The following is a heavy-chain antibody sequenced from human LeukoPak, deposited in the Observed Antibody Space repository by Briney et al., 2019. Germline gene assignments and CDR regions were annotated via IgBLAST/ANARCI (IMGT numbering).Heavy chain of an antibody. D-gene: IGHD3-22*01. Sequence: GGSLRLSCAASGFTFSNFWMNWVRQAPGKGLEWVSYISSSSSTIYYADSVKGRFTISRDNAKNSLYLQMNSLRAEDTAVYYCALTGYYYDSSGSDWGSFDYWGQGTLVTVSS. CDR1: GFTFSNFW. CDR2: ISSSSSTI. J-gene: IGHJ4*02. V-gene: IGHV3-48*01. CDR3: ALTGYYYDSSGSDWGSFDY.